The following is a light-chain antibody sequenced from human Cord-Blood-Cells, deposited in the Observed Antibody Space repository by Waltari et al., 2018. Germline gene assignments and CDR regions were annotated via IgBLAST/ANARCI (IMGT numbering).Light chain of an antibody. CDR1: SSDVGGYNY. V-gene: IGLV2-14*01. CDR2: DVS. Sequence: QSALTQPASVSGSPGQSITISCTGTSSDVGGYNYVSWYQQHPGKAPELMVYDVSKLPSGISDRFSTSKSGNTDSLTISWLQAEDEADYYCSSYTSSSTFYVFVTGTKVTVL. CDR3: SSYTSSSTFYV. J-gene: IGLJ1*01.